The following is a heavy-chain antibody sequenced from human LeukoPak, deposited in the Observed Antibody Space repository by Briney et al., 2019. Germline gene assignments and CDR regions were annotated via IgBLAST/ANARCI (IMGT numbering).Heavy chain of an antibody. V-gene: IGHV3-23*01. J-gene: IGHJ4*02. D-gene: IGHD3-16*01. CDR3: AKSGAVRFDY. CDR1: GFTFSSYA. Sequence: GGSLRLSCAASGFTFSSYAMSWVRHAPGKGLEWVSAISGSGGSTYFADSVEGRSTISRDNSKNTLYLQMNSLRAEDTAVYYCAKSGAVRFDYWGQGTPVTVSS. CDR2: ISGSGGST.